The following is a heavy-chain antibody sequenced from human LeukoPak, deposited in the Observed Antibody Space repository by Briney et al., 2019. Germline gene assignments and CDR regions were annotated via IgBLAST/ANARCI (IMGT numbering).Heavy chain of an antibody. CDR3: ARVGEPDTGIAAAGTDAYYYYGMDV. V-gene: IGHV1-18*01. Sequence: ASVKVSCKASGYTFTSYGISWVRQAPGQGLEWMGWISAYNGNTNYAQKLQGRVTMTTDTSTSTAYVELRSLRSDDTAVYYCARVGEPDTGIAAAGTDAYYYYGMDVWGQGTTVTVSS. J-gene: IGHJ6*02. D-gene: IGHD6-13*01. CDR2: ISAYNGNT. CDR1: GYTFTSYG.